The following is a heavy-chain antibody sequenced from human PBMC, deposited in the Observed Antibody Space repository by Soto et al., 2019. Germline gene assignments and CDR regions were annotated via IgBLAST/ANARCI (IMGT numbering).Heavy chain of an antibody. Sequence: EVQLLESGGGLVQPGGSLKLSCAASGFSFSNFAVTWVRQAPAKGLEWVSTISGSGNSRYYADSVKGRFTVSTDNSKDTLYMQMNIARAEETAVYYCAKEFVAAVTVRTGVYYYYYGVDVWGHGTTVTVSS. V-gene: IGHV3-23*01. J-gene: IGHJ6*02. CDR1: GFSFSNFA. CDR2: ISGSGNSR. CDR3: AKEFVAAVTVRTGVYYYYYGVDV. D-gene: IGHD2-21*02.